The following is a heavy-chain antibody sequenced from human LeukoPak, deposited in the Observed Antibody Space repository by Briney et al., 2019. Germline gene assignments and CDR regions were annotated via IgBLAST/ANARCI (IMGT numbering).Heavy chain of an antibody. J-gene: IGHJ4*02. D-gene: IGHD6-19*01. CDR3: ARDPGIAVAMYYFDF. CDR2: ISSDGSND. V-gene: IGHV3-30*05. Sequence: GGSLRLSCAASGFTFSHHGIHWVRQAPGKGLEWVALISSDGSNDYYTDSVKGRFTISRDNSQNTLSLHMSSLTAEDTAVYYCARDPGIAVAMYYFDFWGQGTLVTVSS. CDR1: GFTFSHHG.